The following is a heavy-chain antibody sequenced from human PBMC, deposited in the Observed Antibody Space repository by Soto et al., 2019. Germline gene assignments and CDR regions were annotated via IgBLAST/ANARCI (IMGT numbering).Heavy chain of an antibody. Sequence: SETLSLTCTVSGGSISSGDYYWSWIRQPPGKGLEWIGYTYYSGSTYYNPSLKSRVTISVDTSKNQFSLKLSSVTAADTAVYYCARDKGITIFGIGWFDPWGQGTLVTVSS. D-gene: IGHD3-3*01. J-gene: IGHJ5*02. CDR2: TYYSGST. V-gene: IGHV4-30-4*01. CDR1: GGSISSGDYY. CDR3: ARDKGITIFGIGWFDP.